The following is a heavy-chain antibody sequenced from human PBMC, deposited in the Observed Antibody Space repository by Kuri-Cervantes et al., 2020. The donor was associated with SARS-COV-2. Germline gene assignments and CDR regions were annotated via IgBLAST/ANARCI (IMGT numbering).Heavy chain of an antibody. J-gene: IGHJ4*02. V-gene: IGHV6-1*01. D-gene: IGHD1-1*01. Sequence: SQTLSLTCAISGDSVSSNSAGWIWIRQSPSRGLEWLGRTYYRSKWYHDYAVSVKSRIIINPDTSKNQFSLQLSSVTPEDTAVYYCARVTTGTLDYWGQGTLVTVSS. CDR3: ARVTTGTLDY. CDR1: GDSVSSNSAG. CDR2: TYYRSKWYH.